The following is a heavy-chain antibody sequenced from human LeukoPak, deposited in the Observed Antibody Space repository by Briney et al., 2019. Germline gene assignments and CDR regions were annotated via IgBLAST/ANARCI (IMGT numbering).Heavy chain of an antibody. J-gene: IGHJ4*02. CDR3: ARDRSVRYFDY. CDR2: IWYDGSNK. Sequence: GGSLRLSCAASGFTFSSYGMHWGRQAPGKGLEWGAVIWYDGSNKYYADSVKGRFPISRDTPKNTLYLQMNSLRAEDTAVYYCARDRSVRYFDYWGQGALVTVSS. D-gene: IGHD2-15*01. CDR1: GFTFSSYG. V-gene: IGHV3-33*08.